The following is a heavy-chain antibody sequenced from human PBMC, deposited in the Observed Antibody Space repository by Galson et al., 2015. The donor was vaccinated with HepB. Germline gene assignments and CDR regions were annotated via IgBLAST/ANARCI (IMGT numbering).Heavy chain of an antibody. CDR1: GFTFSSYG. Sequence: SLRLSCAASGFTFSSYGMHWVRQAPGKGLEWVAVISYDGSNKYYADSVKGRFTISRDNSKNTLYLQMNSLRAEDTAVYYCATPLRYYDSSGYAQPLLRYGMDVWGQGTTVTVSS. CDR2: ISYDGSNK. V-gene: IGHV3-30*03. D-gene: IGHD3-22*01. J-gene: IGHJ6*02. CDR3: ATPLRYYDSSGYAQPLLRYGMDV.